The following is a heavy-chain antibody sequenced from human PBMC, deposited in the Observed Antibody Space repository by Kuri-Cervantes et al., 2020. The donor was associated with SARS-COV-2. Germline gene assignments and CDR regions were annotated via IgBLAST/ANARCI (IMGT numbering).Heavy chain of an antibody. V-gene: IGHV1-8*03. J-gene: IGHJ6*03. CDR1: GYTFTSYD. CDR3: ARPPADYYYMDV. Sequence: ASVKVSCKASGYTFTSYDINWVRQATGQGLEWMGWMNPDSGNTGYAQKFQGRLTITRDTSISTAYMELSRLRSDDTAVYYCARPPADYYYMDVWGKGTTVTVSS. CDR2: MNPDSGNT.